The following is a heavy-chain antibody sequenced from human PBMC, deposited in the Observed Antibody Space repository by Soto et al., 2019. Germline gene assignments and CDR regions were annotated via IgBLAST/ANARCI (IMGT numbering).Heavy chain of an antibody. CDR2: ISYDGNNK. J-gene: IGHJ4*02. V-gene: IGHV3-30*18. Sequence: VQLVESGGGVVQPGRSLRLSCAASGFTFSSYGMHWVRQAPGKGLEWVAVISYDGNNKYYADSVKGRFTISRDNFKNTLYLQMDSLRAEDTAMYYCAKDHLGTTVTTPSYWGQGTLVTVSS. D-gene: IGHD4-17*01. CDR1: GFTFSSYG. CDR3: AKDHLGTTVTTPSY.